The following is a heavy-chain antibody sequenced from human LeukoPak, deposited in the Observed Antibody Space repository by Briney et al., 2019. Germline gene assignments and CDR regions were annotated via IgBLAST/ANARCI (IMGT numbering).Heavy chain of an antibody. V-gene: IGHV4-39*07. J-gene: IGHJ5*02. CDR1: GGSISSSSYY. Sequence: SETLSLTCTVSGGSISSSSYYWGWIRQPPGKGLEWIGSIYYSGSTYYNPSLKSRVTVSVDTSKNQFSLKLSSVTAADTAVYYCARDPAYYGSGSYYHWFDPWGQGTLVTVSS. CDR3: ARDPAYYGSGSYYHWFDP. CDR2: IYYSGST. D-gene: IGHD3-10*01.